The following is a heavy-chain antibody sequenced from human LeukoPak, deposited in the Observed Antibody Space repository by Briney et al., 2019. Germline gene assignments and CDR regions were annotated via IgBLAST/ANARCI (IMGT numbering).Heavy chain of an antibody. CDR2: INPNSGGT. J-gene: IGHJ4*02. D-gene: IGHD6-19*01. V-gene: IGHV1-2*06. CDR1: GYTFTGYY. CDR3: ARETASGWSNLDY. Sequence: GASVKVSXKASGYTFTGYYMHWMRQAPGQGLEWMGRINPNSGGTNYAQKFQGRVTMTRDTSISTAYMELSRLRSDDTAVYYCARETASGWSNLDYWGQGTLVTVSS.